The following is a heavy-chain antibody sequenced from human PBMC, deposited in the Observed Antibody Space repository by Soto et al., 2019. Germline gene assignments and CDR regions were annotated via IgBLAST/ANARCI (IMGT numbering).Heavy chain of an antibody. D-gene: IGHD6-6*01. J-gene: IGHJ3*02. CDR1: GFTFSSHW. Sequence: EAQLAESGGGLVQPGGSLRLSCAASGFTFSSHWMHWVRQAPGQGPEGVACVNEDGSGGDYAESVKGRFTISRDNAKNTLYLEMNSLRVEDTAVYYCARPRSKSSSGFDIWGQGTMVTVSS. V-gene: IGHV3-74*01. CDR3: ARPRSKSSSGFDI. CDR2: VNEDGSGG.